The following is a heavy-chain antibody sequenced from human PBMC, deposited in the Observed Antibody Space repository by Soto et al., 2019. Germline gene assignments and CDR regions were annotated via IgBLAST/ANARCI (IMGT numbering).Heavy chain of an antibody. J-gene: IGHJ6*02. CDR2: IIPIFGTA. V-gene: IGHV1-69*13. CDR1: GGTFSSYA. Sequence: VKVSCKASGGTFSSYAISWVRQAPGQGLEWMGGIIPIFGTANYAQEFQGRVTITADESTSTAYMELSSLRSEDTAVYYCARISQWLVPSYYYYGMDVWGQGTTVTVSS. CDR3: ARISQWLVPSYYYYGMDV. D-gene: IGHD6-19*01.